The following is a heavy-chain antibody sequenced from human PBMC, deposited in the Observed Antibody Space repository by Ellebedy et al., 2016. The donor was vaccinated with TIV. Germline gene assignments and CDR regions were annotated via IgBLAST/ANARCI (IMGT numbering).Heavy chain of an antibody. J-gene: IGHJ3*02. Sequence: GGSLRLXXVGSVSIVNSNYMTWVRQAPGKGLEWVSVLYSDGRTSYADSVNGRFSISRDNSRHTLYLQMNSLRAEDTAVYYCATRRYGSFDNWGQGTTVTVSS. CDR2: LYSDGRT. CDR3: ATRRYGSFDN. V-gene: IGHV3-53*01. CDR1: VSIVNSNY. D-gene: IGHD4-17*01.